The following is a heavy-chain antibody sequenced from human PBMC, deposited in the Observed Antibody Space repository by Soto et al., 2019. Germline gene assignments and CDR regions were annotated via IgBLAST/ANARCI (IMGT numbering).Heavy chain of an antibody. CDR1: GGSISSGGYY. J-gene: IGHJ4*02. CDR3: ARVSLLDYGDYFAFDY. Sequence: QVQLQESGPGLVKPSQTLSLTCTVSGGSISSGGYYWSWIRQHPGKGLAWIGYIYYSGSTYYNPSHKSRVIMSVDWSKNQFSLKLSAVTAGDTAVYYCARVSLLDYGDYFAFDYWGQGTLVTVSS. CDR2: IYYSGST. V-gene: IGHV4-31*03. D-gene: IGHD4-17*01.